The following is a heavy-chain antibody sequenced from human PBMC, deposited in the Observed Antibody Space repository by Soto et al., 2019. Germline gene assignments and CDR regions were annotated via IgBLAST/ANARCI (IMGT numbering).Heavy chain of an antibody. D-gene: IGHD6-13*01. Sequence: GASVKVSCKASGYTFTSYGISWVRQAPGQGLEWMGMISASSGNTSYAQKLQGRVTMTRDTSTSTVYMELSSLRSEDTAVYYCASRGIAAAGTYYDYWGQGTLVTVSS. CDR2: ISASSGNT. V-gene: IGHV1-18*01. J-gene: IGHJ4*02. CDR3: ASRGIAAAGTYYDY. CDR1: GYTFTSYG.